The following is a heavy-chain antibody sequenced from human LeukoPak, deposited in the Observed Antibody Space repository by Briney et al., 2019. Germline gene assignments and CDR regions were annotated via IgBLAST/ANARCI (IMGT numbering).Heavy chain of an antibody. CDR3: ARDSCSGGSCYPLWD. J-gene: IGHJ4*02. V-gene: IGHV4-61*02. CDR1: GGSISSGSYY. Sequence: SETLSLTCTVSGGSISSGSYYWSWIRQPAGKGLEWIGRIYTSGSTNHNPSLKSRVTISVDTSKNQFSLKLSSVTAADTAVYYCARDSCSGGSCYPLWDWGQGTLVTVSS. D-gene: IGHD2-15*01. CDR2: IYTSGST.